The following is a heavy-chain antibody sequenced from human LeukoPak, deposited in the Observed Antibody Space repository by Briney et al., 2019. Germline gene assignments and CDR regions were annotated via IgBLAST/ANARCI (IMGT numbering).Heavy chain of an antibody. CDR2: IRYDGSNK. CDR3: AKDWEITVTSIDAFDI. J-gene: IGHJ3*02. D-gene: IGHD4-17*01. CDR1: GFTFSSYG. V-gene: IGHV3-30*02. Sequence: GGSLRLSCAASGFTFSSYGMHWVRQAPGKGLEWVAFIRYDGSNKYYADSVKGRFTISRDNSKNTLYLQMNSLRAEDTAVYYCAKDWEITVTSIDAFDIWGQGTMVTVSS.